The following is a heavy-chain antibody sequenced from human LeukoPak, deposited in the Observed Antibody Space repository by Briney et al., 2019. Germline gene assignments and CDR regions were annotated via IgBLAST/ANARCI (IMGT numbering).Heavy chain of an antibody. CDR3: GRDPNGDYVGAFDF. V-gene: IGHV3-23*01. CDR2: IRGSGASS. CDR1: GFTFSNYA. J-gene: IGHJ3*01. Sequence: GGSLRLSCEASGFTFSNYAMTWVRQAPGKGLEWVPSIRGSGASSFYADSVKGRFAMSRDNSKSTLYLQMNSLRVGDTAVYYCGRDPNGDYVGAFDFRGQGTLVTVSS. D-gene: IGHD4-17*01.